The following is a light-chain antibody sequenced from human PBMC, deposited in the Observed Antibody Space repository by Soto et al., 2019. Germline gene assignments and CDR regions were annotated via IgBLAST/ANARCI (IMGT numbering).Light chain of an antibody. CDR3: QQLNSYLFT. J-gene: IGKJ3*01. CDR2: GAS. Sequence: DIQLTQSPSFLSASVGDRVTITCRASQGIRSYLAWYQQRPGKAPELLIYGASTLRPGGASRFSGSGSGTEFTLTISSLQPEDFATYYCQQLNSYLFTFGPGTKVDIK. CDR1: QGIRSY. V-gene: IGKV1-9*01.